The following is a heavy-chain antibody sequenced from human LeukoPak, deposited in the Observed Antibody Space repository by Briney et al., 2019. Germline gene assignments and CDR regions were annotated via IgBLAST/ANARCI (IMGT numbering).Heavy chain of an antibody. CDR3: ARAPPYIAAAIFDY. Sequence: SETLSLTCAVYGGSFSGYYWSWIRQPPGKGLEWIGYIYYSGSTNYNPSLKSRVTISVDTSKNQFSLKLSSVTAADTAVYYCARAPPYIAAAIFDYWGQGTLVTVSS. D-gene: IGHD6-13*01. CDR2: IYYSGST. CDR1: GGSFSGYY. V-gene: IGHV4-59*01. J-gene: IGHJ4*02.